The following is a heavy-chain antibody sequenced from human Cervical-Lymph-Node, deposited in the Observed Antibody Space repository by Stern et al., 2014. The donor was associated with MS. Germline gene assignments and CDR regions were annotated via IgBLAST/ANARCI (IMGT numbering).Heavy chain of an antibody. Sequence: QVQLQESGPGLVKPSQTLSLTCTVSGGSISSDGDCWNWIRQLPGKGLEWIGYISYSGNTYNKPSLKSRVTISVDTSKNQFSLKLSSVTAADTAVYYCARDGPQVGAGSFDIWGRGTMVTVSS. D-gene: IGHD1-26*01. CDR2: ISYSGNT. J-gene: IGHJ3*02. V-gene: IGHV4-31*03. CDR3: ARDGPQVGAGSFDI. CDR1: GGSISSDGDC.